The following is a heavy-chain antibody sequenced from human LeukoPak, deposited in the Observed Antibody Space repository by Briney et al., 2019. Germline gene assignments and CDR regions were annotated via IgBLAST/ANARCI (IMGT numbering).Heavy chain of an antibody. CDR2: ISSSGSTI. V-gene: IGHV3-11*01. CDR3: ARDYYGSGSQRY. Sequence: LSLTCTVSGGSISSGDYYWSWIHQPPGKGLEWVSYISSSGSTIYYADSVKGRFTISRDNAKNSLYLQMNSLRAEDTAVYYCARDYYGSGSQRYWGQGTLVTVSS. J-gene: IGHJ4*02. CDR1: GGSISSGDYY. D-gene: IGHD3-10*01.